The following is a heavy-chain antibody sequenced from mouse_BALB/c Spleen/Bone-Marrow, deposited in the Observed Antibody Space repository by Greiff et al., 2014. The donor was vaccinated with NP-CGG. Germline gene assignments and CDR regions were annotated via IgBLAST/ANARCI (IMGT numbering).Heavy chain of an antibody. V-gene: IGHV1-9*01. CDR3: TRQGFAC. Sequence: QVQLKESGPELMKPGASVKISCKATGYTFSSYWIEWVKQRPGHGLEWIGEILPGSGNTHYNEKFKGKATFTADTSSNTAYMQLRSLTSEDSAVYYCTRQGFACWGQGTLVTVSA. J-gene: IGHJ3*01. CDR2: ILPGSGNT. CDR1: GYTFSSYW.